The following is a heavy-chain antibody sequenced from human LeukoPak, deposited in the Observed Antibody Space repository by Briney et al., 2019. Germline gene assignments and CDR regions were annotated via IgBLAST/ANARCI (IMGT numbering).Heavy chain of an antibody. J-gene: IGHJ4*02. D-gene: IGHD6-19*01. CDR1: GYTFTGYY. V-gene: IGHV1-2*04. Sequence: ASVKVSCKASGYTFTGYYMHWVRQAPGQGLEWMGWINPNSGGTNYAQKFQGWVTMTRDTSISTAYMELSRLRSDGTAVYYCARSGIAVAGTGFDYWGQGTLVTVSS. CDR3: ARSGIAVAGTGFDY. CDR2: INPNSGGT.